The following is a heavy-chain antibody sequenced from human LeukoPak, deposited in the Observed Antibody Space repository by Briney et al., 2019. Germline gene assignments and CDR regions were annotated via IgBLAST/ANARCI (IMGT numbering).Heavy chain of an antibody. CDR3: ASGPDSTYSMFPYDFDY. J-gene: IGHJ4*02. CDR1: EYPFTSSV. Sequence: GASVKVTCNASEYPFTSSVINWVPQSTGQGLEWMGWMNPNSGNTGYAQKFQGRVTTTTNTSISTAYMELSSLRSDDTAVYYCASGPDSTYSMFPYDFDYWGQGTLVTVSS. D-gene: IGHD2-21*01. CDR2: MNPNSGNT. V-gene: IGHV1-8*03.